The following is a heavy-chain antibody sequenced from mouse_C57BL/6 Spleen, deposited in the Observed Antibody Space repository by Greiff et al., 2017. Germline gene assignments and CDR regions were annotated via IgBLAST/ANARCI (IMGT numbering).Heavy chain of an antibody. D-gene: IGHD2-4*01. Sequence: QLQLQQPGAELVKPGASVKMSCKASGYTFTSYWITWVKQRPGQGLEWIGDIYPGSGSTNYNEKFKSKATLTVDTSSSTAYMQLSSLTSEDSAVYYCARNDYDEGGYAMDYWGQGTSVTVSS. J-gene: IGHJ4*01. CDR2: IYPGSGST. V-gene: IGHV1-55*01. CDR3: ARNDYDEGGYAMDY. CDR1: GYTFTSYW.